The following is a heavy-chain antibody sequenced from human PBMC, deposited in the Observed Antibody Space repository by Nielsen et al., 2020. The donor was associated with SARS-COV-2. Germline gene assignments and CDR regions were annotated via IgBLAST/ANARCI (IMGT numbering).Heavy chain of an antibody. CDR3: ARDADNSRFDY. CDR2: INEDGGVV. J-gene: IGHJ4*02. Sequence: GESLKISCVASGFTFRNAWMTWVRQAPGKGLEWVADINEDGGVVNYVDSVKGRFTISRDNAGKSLYLQMNSLRAEDTAVYYCARDADNSRFDYWCQGTLVTVSS. V-gene: IGHV3-7*05. CDR1: GFTFRNAW. D-gene: IGHD1-1*01.